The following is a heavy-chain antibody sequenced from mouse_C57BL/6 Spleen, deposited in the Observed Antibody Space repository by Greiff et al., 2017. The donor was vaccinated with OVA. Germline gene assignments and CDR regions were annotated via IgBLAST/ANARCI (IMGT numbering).Heavy chain of an antibody. V-gene: IGHV1-82*01. CDR3: ARSVYDYDREFAY. Sequence: VQLQQSGPELVKPGASVKISCKASGYAFSSSWMNWVKQRPGKGLEWIGRIYPGDGDTNYNGKFKGKATLTADKSSSTAYMQLSSLTSEDSAVYFCARSVYDYDREFAYWGQGTLVTVSA. CDR2: IYPGDGDT. D-gene: IGHD2-4*01. CDR1: GYAFSSSW. J-gene: IGHJ3*01.